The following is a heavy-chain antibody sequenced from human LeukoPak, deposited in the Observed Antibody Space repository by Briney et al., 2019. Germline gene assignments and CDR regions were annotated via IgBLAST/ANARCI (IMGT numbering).Heavy chain of an antibody. CDR2: IYYNGNT. CDR1: GGSISSYY. J-gene: IGHJ4*02. Sequence: PSETLSLTCTVSGGSISSYYWSWIRQPPGKGLEWIGYIYYNGNTNYNPSLKRRVTMSVDTSRNQFSLKLTSVTAADTAVYCCASLDYWGQGTLVTVSS. CDR3: ASLDY. V-gene: IGHV4-59*01.